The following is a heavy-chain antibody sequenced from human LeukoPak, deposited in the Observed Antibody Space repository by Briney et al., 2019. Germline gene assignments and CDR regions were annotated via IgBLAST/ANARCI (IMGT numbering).Heavy chain of an antibody. CDR1: GGSISSYY. CDR3: ARDTPMVAMDV. Sequence: SETLSLTCTVSGGSISSYYWSWIRQPPGKGLEWIGYIYYSGSTNYNPSLKCRVTISVDTSKNQFSLKLSSVTAADTAVYYCARDTPMVAMDVWGQGTTVTVSS. J-gene: IGHJ6*02. D-gene: IGHD3-10*01. CDR2: IYYSGST. V-gene: IGHV4-59*01.